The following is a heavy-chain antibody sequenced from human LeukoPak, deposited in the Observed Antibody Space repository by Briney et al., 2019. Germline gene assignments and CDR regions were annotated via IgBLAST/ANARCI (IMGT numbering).Heavy chain of an antibody. V-gene: IGHV5-51*01. D-gene: IGHD3-22*01. CDR1: GYSFTSYW. CDR2: IYPGDSGT. Sequence: GESLKISCKGSGYSFTSYWIGWVRQMPGKGLEWMGIIYPGDSGTRYSPSFQGQVTISADKSISTAYLQWSSLKASDTAMYYCARVYDSSGYYYQHWGQGTLVTVSS. CDR3: ARVYDSSGYYYQH. J-gene: IGHJ1*01.